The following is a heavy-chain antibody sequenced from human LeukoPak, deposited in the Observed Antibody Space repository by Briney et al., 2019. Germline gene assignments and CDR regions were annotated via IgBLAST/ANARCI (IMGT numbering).Heavy chain of an antibody. V-gene: IGHV3-11*04. Sequence: PGGSLSLSCAASGFTFSDYYMNWIRQAPGKGLEWVSYISSSGSSIYYADSVKGRFTSSRDNAKNSLYLQMNSLRAEDTAVYYCARAATTGTVDYWGQGTLVTVSS. CDR1: GFTFSDYY. J-gene: IGHJ4*02. CDR2: ISSSGSSI. CDR3: ARAATTGTVDY. D-gene: IGHD1-1*01.